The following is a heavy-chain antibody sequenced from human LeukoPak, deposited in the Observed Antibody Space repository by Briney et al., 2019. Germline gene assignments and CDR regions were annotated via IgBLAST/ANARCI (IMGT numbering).Heavy chain of an antibody. Sequence: SETLSLTCTVSGGSISTYYWSWIRQPPGKGLEWIGYIYYSGSTNYNPSLKSRVTISVDTSKNQFSLKLSSVTAADTAVYYCATVAPIAPARWFDPWGQGTLVTVSS. D-gene: IGHD6-13*01. CDR1: GGSISTYY. CDR2: IYYSGST. CDR3: ATVAPIAPARWFDP. J-gene: IGHJ5*02. V-gene: IGHV4-59*12.